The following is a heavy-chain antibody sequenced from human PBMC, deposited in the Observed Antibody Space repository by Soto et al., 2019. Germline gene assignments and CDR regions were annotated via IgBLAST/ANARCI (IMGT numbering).Heavy chain of an antibody. CDR1: EFIFNDYY. V-gene: IGHV3-11*01. D-gene: IGHD3-22*01. CDR3: ARDEHSTGL. Sequence: WGSLILSCDASEFIFNDYYMSWIRQAPGKGLEWVSYISGSGSTIYVADSVKGRFTISRDNAKNSLYLQMKSLRAEDTDVYYCARDEHSTGLWGQGTLVTVS. J-gene: IGHJ4*02. CDR2: ISGSGSTI.